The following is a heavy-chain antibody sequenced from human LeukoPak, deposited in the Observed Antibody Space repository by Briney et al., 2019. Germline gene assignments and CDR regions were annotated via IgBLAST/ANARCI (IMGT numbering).Heavy chain of an antibody. D-gene: IGHD6-19*01. CDR1: GGSISSYD. V-gene: IGHV4-59*10. CDR3: ATYSSGWAFFDY. J-gene: IGHJ4*02. Sequence: SETLSLTCTVSGGSISSYDWSWIRQPAGKGLEWIGRIYTTGNTNYHPSLKSRVTMSVDTSKNQFSLKLSSVTAADTAMYYCATYSSGWAFFDYWGPGTLVTVSS. CDR2: IYTTGNT.